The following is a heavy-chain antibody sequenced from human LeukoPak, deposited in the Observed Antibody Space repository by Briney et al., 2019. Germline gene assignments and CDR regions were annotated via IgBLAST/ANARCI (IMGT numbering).Heavy chain of an antibody. J-gene: IGHJ6*03. CDR1: GFTFSSYA. V-gene: IGHV3-30*01. CDR3: ARDGVDIVVVPAAHVKKNYYMDV. Sequence: PGGSLRLSCAASGFTFSSYAMHWVRQAPGKGLEWVAVISYDGSNKYYADSVKGRFTISRDNSKNTLYLQMNSLRAEDTAVYYCARDGVDIVVVPAAHVKKNYYMDVWGKGTTVTVSS. D-gene: IGHD2-2*03. CDR2: ISYDGSNK.